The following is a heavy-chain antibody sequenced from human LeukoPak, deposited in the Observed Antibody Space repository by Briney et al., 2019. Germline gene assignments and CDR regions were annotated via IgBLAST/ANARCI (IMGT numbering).Heavy chain of an antibody. CDR1: GGSISSSSYY. D-gene: IGHD3-9*01. Sequence: SETLSLTCTVSGGSISSSSYYWGWIRQPPGKGLEWIGSIYYSGSTYYNPSLKSRVTISVDTSKNQFSLKLSSVTAADTAVYYCARVDWLLPSDYWGQGTLVTLSS. CDR3: ARVDWLLPSDY. V-gene: IGHV4-39*07. J-gene: IGHJ4*02. CDR2: IYYSGST.